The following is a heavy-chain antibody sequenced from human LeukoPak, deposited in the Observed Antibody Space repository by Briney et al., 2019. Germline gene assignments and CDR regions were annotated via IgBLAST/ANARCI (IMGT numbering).Heavy chain of an antibody. V-gene: IGHV3-66*01. J-gene: IGHJ6*03. CDR2: TYSGGST. Sequence: GGSLRLSCAASGFRFNTYWMSWVRQAPGKGLEWVSVTYSGGSTYYADSVKGRFTISRDNSKNTLYLQMNSLRAEDTAVYYCARIGYSSSYLYYYYYYMDVWGKGTTVTVSS. CDR1: GFRFNTYW. D-gene: IGHD6-13*01. CDR3: ARIGYSSSYLYYYYYYMDV.